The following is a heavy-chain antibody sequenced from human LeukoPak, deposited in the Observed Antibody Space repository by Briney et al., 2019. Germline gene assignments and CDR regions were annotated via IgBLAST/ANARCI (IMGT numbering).Heavy chain of an antibody. V-gene: IGHV6-1*01. J-gene: IGHJ4*02. CDR3: ARTGGGGRSFDY. Sequence: SQTLSLTCAISGDXVSSNSAAWNWIRQSPSRGLEWLGRTYYRSKWYNDYALSVRRRITINPDISKNQFSLQLNSGIPEDTAVYYCARTGGGGRSFDYWGQGALVTVSS. CDR1: GDXVSSNSAA. CDR2: TYYRSKWYN. D-gene: IGHD3-16*01.